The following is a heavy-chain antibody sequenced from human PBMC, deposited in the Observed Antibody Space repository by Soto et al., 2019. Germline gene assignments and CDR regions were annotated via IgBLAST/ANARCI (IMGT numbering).Heavy chain of an antibody. CDR1: GFTFDDYA. V-gene: IGHV3-9*01. CDR2: ISWNSGSI. J-gene: IGHJ4*02. Sequence: PGGSLRLSCAASGFTFDDYAMHWVRQAPGKGLEWVSGISWNSGSIGYAHSVKGRFTISRDNAKNSLYLQMNSLRAEDTALYYCAKDIKSVGYLDYWGQGTLVSVSS. CDR3: AKDIKSVGYLDY.